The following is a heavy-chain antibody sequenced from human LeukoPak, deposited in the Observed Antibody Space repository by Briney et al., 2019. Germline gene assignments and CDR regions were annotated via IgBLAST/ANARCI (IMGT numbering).Heavy chain of an antibody. V-gene: IGHV3-23*01. Sequence: GGSLRLSCAASGFTFRSYVMTWVRQAPGKGLEWVSAISVSGITTYYADSVKGRFTISRDDSTNALYLQMNSLTAEDTALYYCAKGRGVTNGHFDHWGQGTLVTVSS. J-gene: IGHJ4*02. D-gene: IGHD2-8*01. CDR2: ISVSGITT. CDR3: AKGRGVTNGHFDH. CDR1: GFTFRSYV.